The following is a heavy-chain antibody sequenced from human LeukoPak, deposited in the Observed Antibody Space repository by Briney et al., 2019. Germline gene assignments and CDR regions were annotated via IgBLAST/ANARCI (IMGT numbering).Heavy chain of an antibody. CDR3: ARGRDGYNFLNRGEYYYFDY. J-gene: IGHJ4*02. CDR1: GDSITSTYY. V-gene: IGHV4-61*02. Sequence: TSETLSLTCNVSGDSITSTYYWSWIRQPAGKGLEWIGRFYTSGSTNYNPSLKSRVTISVDTSKNQFSLKLSSVTAADTAVYYCARGRDGYNFLNRGEYYYFDYWGQGTLVTVSS. CDR2: FYTSGST. D-gene: IGHD5-24*01.